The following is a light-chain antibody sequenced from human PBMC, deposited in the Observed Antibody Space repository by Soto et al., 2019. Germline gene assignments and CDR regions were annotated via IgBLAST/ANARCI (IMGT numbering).Light chain of an antibody. CDR2: DAS. V-gene: IGKV3-11*01. Sequence: EIVLTQSPATLSLSPGERATLSCRASQSVSSYLAWYQQKPGQAPRLLIYDASNRATGIPARFSGSGSGKDFNLTISSLQSEDFAVYYCQQYNNWPWTFGQGTQVDIK. CDR1: QSVSSY. J-gene: IGKJ1*01. CDR3: QQYNNWPWT.